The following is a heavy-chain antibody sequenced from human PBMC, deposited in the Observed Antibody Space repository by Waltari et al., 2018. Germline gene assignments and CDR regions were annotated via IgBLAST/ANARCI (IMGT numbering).Heavy chain of an antibody. V-gene: IGHV4-38-2*01. CDR3: ATWGFSRSWDHYFDY. J-gene: IGHJ4*02. D-gene: IGHD3-16*01. CDR1: GYSSRGGFY. Sequence: QVHLQESGPGLVKPSETLSLTCGVSGYSSRGGFYWGWIRQPPGRGLEWIGNVFQGGNTYYNPSLKGRVSISLDRSKSQFSLKLTSVTAADTAVYYCATWGFSRSWDHYFDYWGQGILVTVSS. CDR2: VFQGGNT.